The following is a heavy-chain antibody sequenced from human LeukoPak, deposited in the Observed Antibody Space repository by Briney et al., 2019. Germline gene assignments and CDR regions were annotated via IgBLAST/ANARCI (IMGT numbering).Heavy chain of an antibody. CDR3: ARGRRSGSYYFRVAGFDI. V-gene: IGHV4-4*07. Sequence: SETLSLTCTVSGGSISNYYWSWIRQPAGKGLEWIGRIYTSGTTHYNPSLKSRVTMSVDTSKNQFSLNLSSVTAADTAVYYCARGRRSGSYYFRVAGFDIWGQGTMVTVSS. CDR2: IYTSGTT. CDR1: GGSISNYY. D-gene: IGHD1-26*01. J-gene: IGHJ3*02.